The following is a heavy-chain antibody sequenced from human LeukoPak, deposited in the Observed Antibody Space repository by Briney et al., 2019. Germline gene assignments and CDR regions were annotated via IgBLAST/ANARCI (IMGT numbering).Heavy chain of an antibody. CDR2: ISGSGTTI. Sequence: GRSLRLSCAASGFTFSDYYMSWIRQAPGKGLERLSYISGSGTTIYYADSVKGRFTISRDNAKNSLYLQMTGLRADDTAMYYCAGSWTSLDAFDIWGQGTMVTVSS. D-gene: IGHD3/OR15-3a*01. V-gene: IGHV3-11*01. CDR1: GFTFSDYY. CDR3: AGSWTSLDAFDI. J-gene: IGHJ3*02.